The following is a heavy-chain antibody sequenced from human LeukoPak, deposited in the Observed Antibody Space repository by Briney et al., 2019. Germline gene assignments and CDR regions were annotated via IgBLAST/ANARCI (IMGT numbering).Heavy chain of an antibody. Sequence: PSETLSLTCAVYGGSFSGYYWSWIRQPPGKGLEWIGEINHSGSTNYNPSLKSRVTISVDTSKNQFSLKLSSVTAADTAVYYCARAVGYDNYYDYGMDVWGQGTTVTVSS. V-gene: IGHV4-34*01. CDR2: INHSGST. J-gene: IGHJ6*02. CDR3: ARAVGYDNYYDYGMDV. CDR1: GGSFSGYY. D-gene: IGHD5-12*01.